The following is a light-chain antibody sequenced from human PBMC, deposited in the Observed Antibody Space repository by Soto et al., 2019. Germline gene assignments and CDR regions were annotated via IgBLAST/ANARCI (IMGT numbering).Light chain of an antibody. V-gene: IGKV2-28*01. CDR1: QSLLYSDGDNY. J-gene: IGKJ5*01. Sequence: DIVMTQSPLSLGVTPGEPASISCRSSQSLLYSDGDNYLDWYLQKPGQSPQLLIYDASKLQTGVPSRFSGRGSGKDFTFTISSLQPDDSGTYYCQQFYDLPITFGQGTRLEIK. CDR2: DAS. CDR3: QQFYDLPIT.